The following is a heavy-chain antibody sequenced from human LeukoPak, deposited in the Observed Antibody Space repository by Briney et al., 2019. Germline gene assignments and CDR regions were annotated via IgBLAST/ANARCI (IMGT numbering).Heavy chain of an antibody. J-gene: IGHJ4*02. CDR2: ISYDGSNK. CDR1: GFTFSSYG. V-gene: IGHV3-30*18. Sequence: PGGSLRLSCAASGFTFSSYGMHWVRQAPGEGLEWVAVISYDGSNKYYADSVKGRFTISRDNSKNTLYLQMNSLRAEDTAVYYCAKADSSGQPGPFDYWGQGTLVTVSS. CDR3: AKADSSGQPGPFDY. D-gene: IGHD3-22*01.